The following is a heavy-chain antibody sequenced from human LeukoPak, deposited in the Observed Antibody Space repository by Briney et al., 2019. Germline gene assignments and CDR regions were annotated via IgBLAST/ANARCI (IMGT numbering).Heavy chain of an antibody. CDR3: ATTYDSSGYWGAFDI. Sequence: GGSLRLSCAASGFTFDDYAMHWVRQAPGKGLEWVSGISWNSCSIGYADSVRGRFTISRDNAKNSLYLQMNSLRAEDTALYYCATTYDSSGYWGAFDIWGQGTMVTVSS. CDR1: GFTFDDYA. CDR2: ISWNSCSI. D-gene: IGHD3-22*01. V-gene: IGHV3-9*01. J-gene: IGHJ3*02.